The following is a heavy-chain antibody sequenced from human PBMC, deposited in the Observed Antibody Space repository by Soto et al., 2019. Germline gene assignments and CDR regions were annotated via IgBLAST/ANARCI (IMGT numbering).Heavy chain of an antibody. CDR3: VITMVRGVITGADY. V-gene: IGHV4-4*02. CDR2: IYHSGST. CDR1: GGSISSIYW. D-gene: IGHD3-10*01. Sequence: QVQLQESGPGLVKPSGTLSLTCSVSGGSISSIYWWSWVRQPPGQGLEWIGEIYHSGSTNYIQSLKSRVTIPVDKSKNQFSLKLSALTAAATAVDYCVITMVRGVITGADYWGQGTLVTVSS. J-gene: IGHJ4*02.